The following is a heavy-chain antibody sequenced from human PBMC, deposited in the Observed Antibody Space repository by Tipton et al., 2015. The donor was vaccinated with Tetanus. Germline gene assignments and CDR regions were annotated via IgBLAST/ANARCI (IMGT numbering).Heavy chain of an antibody. CDR1: GFTFSSYA. V-gene: IGHV3-23*01. CDR2: ISGSGGST. J-gene: IGHJ3*02. Sequence: SLRLSCAASGFTFSSYAMSWVRQAPGKGLEWVSAISGSGGSTYYADSVKGRFTISRDNSKNTLYLQMNSLRAEDTAVYYCAKVQTQGITVVSPNAFDIWGQGTMVTVSS. CDR3: AKVQTQGITVVSPNAFDI. D-gene: IGHD4-23*01.